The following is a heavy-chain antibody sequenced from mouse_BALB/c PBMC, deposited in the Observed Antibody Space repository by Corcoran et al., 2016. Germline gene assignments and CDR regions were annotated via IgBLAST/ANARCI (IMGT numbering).Heavy chain of an antibody. J-gene: IGHJ3*01. CDR1: GYTFTTAG. CDR3: ARQRVYDYDGFAY. V-gene: IGHV9-4*02. D-gene: IGHD2-4*01. Sequence: QIQLVQSGPELKKPGETVRISCKASGYTFTTAGMQWVQKMPGKGLKWIGWINTHSGVPKYAEDFKGRFAFSLETSARTAYLQISNLKNEDTATYFCARQRVYDYDGFAYWGQGTLVTVSA. CDR2: INTHSGVP.